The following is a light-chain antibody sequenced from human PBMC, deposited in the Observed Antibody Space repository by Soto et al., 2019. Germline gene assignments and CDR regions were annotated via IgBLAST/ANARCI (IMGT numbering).Light chain of an antibody. CDR1: SSYIGPYDH. CDR3: SSYAGNYIYV. V-gene: IGLV2-11*01. J-gene: IGLJ1*01. CDR2: AVS. Sequence: QSALTQPRSVSGSPGQSVTISCTRTSSYIGPYDHVAWYQQHPGKAPKLIIFAVSKRPSGVPDRFSGSKSSNTASLTISGLQAEDEADYYCSSYAGNYIYVFATGTKLTVL.